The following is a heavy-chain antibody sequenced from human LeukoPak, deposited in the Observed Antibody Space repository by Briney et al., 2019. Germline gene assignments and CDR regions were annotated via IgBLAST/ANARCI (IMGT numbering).Heavy chain of an antibody. CDR2: IWYDGSNK. CDR1: GFTFSSYG. J-gene: IGHJ5*02. Sequence: GGSLRLSCAASGFTFSSYGMHWVRQAPGEGLEWVAVIWYDGSNKYYADSVKGRFTISRDNSKNTLYLQMNSLRAEDTAVYYCARDSLGTSSGWFDPWGQGTLVTVSS. CDR3: ARDSLGTSSGWFDP. V-gene: IGHV3-33*01. D-gene: IGHD6-19*01.